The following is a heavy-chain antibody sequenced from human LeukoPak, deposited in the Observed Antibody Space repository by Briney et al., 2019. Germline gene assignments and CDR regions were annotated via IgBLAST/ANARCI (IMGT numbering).Heavy chain of an antibody. D-gene: IGHD3-9*01. V-gene: IGHV1-69*06. CDR2: IIPIFGTA. CDR1: GGTFSSYA. Sequence: SVKVSCKASGGTFSSYAISWVRQAPGQGLEWMGGIIPIFGTANYAQKFQGRVTITADKSTSTAYMELSSLRSEDTAVYYCARDLRRSYDILTGYYEGSDYWGQGTLVTVSS. CDR3: ARDLRRSYDILTGYYEGSDY. J-gene: IGHJ4*02.